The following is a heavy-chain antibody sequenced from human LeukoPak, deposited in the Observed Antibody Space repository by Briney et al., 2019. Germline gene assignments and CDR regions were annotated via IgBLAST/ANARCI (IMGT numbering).Heavy chain of an antibody. CDR1: GDSLGFRGYS. CDR3: ARRVAGAGTSYFDL. CDR2: IHQSGNT. D-gene: IGHD1-7*01. V-gene: IGHV4-30-2*01. Sequence: SETLSLTCAVSGDSLGFRGYSWRWLRQPPGRGLEWLGYIHQSGNTYYNPSLQSRVTISIDTSKNHYSLNLTSVTAADTAVYFCARRVAGAGTSYFDLWGQGTPVTVSS. J-gene: IGHJ4*02.